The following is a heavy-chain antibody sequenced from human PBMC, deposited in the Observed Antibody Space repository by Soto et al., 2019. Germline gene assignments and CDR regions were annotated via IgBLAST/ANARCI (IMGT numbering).Heavy chain of an antibody. D-gene: IGHD5-18*01. CDR1: GFTFPGFG. V-gene: IGHV1-18*04. J-gene: IGHJ2*01. CDR3: ARGYSYGSYWYFDL. Sequence: QLQLVQSGTEVKNPGASVKVSCKASGFTFPGFGITWVRQAPGQGLEWMGWITASNGNTNYAQNLQGRVTMTTDTSTSTAYMELWRLGSDDTVVYYCARGYSYGSYWYFDLWGRGTLVTVSS. CDR2: ITASNGNT.